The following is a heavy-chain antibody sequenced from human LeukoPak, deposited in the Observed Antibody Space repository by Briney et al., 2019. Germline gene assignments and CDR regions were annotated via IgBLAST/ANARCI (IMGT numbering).Heavy chain of an antibody. J-gene: IGHJ4*02. CDR2: ISGSGGST. V-gene: IGHV3-23*01. CDR1: GFTFSSYA. D-gene: IGHD3-3*01. Sequence: PGGSLRLSCAASGFTFSSYAMSWVRQAPGKGLEWVSAISGSGGSTYYADSVKGRFTISRDNSKNTLYLQMNSLRAEDTAVYYCAKSPPDLYDFWGGYYSYYFDYWGQGTLVTVSS. CDR3: AKSPPDLYDFWGGYYSYYFDY.